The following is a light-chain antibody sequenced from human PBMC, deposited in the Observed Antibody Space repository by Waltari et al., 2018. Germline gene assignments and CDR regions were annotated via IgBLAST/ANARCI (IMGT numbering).Light chain of an antibody. V-gene: IGLV5-37*01. Sequence: QPVLTQPPSSSAPHGESARLTCTLPSDFHVGVFIIYWYQQRPGSPPRFLLYYNSDSEKAQGSGVPSRFSGSKDASANAGILLISGLQSEDEADYYCMFWPSNVWVFGGGTKLTVL. CDR1: SDFHVGVFI. J-gene: IGLJ3*02. CDR3: MFWPSNVWV. CDR2: YNSDSEK.